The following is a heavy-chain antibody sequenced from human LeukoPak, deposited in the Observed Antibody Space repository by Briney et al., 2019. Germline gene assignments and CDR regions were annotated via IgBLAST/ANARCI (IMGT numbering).Heavy chain of an antibody. CDR3: ARDGSRYCSSTSCYIYYYYMDV. Sequence: PGGSLRLPCAASGFTFSSYSMNWVRQAPGKGLEWVSYISSSSSTIYYADSVKGRFTISRDNAKNSLYLQMNSLRAEDTAVYYCARDGSRYCSSTSCYIYYYYMDVWGKGTTVTVSS. J-gene: IGHJ6*03. D-gene: IGHD2-2*01. CDR2: ISSSSSTI. CDR1: GFTFSSYS. V-gene: IGHV3-48*01.